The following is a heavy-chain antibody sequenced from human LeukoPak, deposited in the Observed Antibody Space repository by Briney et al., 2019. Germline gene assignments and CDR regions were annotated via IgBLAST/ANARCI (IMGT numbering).Heavy chain of an antibody. CDR2: IYYSGNT. Sequence: PSETLSLTCTVSGGSVSSSRYYWGWIRQPPGKGLEWIGRIYYSGNTYYNPSLNSRVTVSLDTSKNQFSLSLKSVTAADTAVYYCARGGYSGYDFFGWGQGTLVTVSS. CDR3: ARGGYSGYDFFG. J-gene: IGHJ4*02. D-gene: IGHD5-12*01. CDR1: GGSVSSSRYY. V-gene: IGHV4-39*07.